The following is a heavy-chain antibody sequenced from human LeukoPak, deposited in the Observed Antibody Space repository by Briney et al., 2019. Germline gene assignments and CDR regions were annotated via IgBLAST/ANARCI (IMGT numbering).Heavy chain of an antibody. CDR2: ISSSSSYI. D-gene: IGHD3-16*02. V-gene: IGHV3-21*01. CDR1: GFTFSSYS. Sequence: PGGSLRLSCAASGFTFSSYSMNWVRQAPGKGLEWVSSISSSSSYIYYADSVKGRFNIPRDNAKNSLYLQMNSLRAEDTAVYYCARKARLGELSPSGYWGQGTLVTVSS. CDR3: ARKARLGELSPSGY. J-gene: IGHJ4*02.